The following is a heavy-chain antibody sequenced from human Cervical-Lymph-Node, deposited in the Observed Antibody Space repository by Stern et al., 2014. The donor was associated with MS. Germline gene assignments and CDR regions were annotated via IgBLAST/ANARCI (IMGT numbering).Heavy chain of an antibody. J-gene: IGHJ3*02. D-gene: IGHD3-22*01. CDR2: IYYSGST. Sequence: QVQLQESGPGLVKPSETLSLTCAGSGGSISSYYWSWIRQPPGKGLEWVAHIYYSGSTNYNPSLKSRVTISVDTSKNQSSLKLSSVPAADTAVYYCARGPHDSSGYLDAFDIWGQGTMVTVSS. V-gene: IGHV4-59*01. CDR3: ARGPHDSSGYLDAFDI. CDR1: GGSISSYY.